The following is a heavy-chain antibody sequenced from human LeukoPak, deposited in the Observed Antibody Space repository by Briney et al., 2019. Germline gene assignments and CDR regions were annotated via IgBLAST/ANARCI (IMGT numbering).Heavy chain of an antibody. J-gene: IGHJ4*02. CDR1: GYTFTGYY. D-gene: IGHD3-16*02. CDR3: ALLYDYVWGSYRRVDY. V-gene: IGHV1-2*02. Sequence: GASVKVSCKASGYTFTGYYMHWVRQAPGQGLEWMGWINPNSGGTNYAQEFQGRVTMTRDTSISTAYMELSRLRSDDTAVYYCALLYDYVWGSYRRVDYWGQGTLVTVSS. CDR2: INPNSGGT.